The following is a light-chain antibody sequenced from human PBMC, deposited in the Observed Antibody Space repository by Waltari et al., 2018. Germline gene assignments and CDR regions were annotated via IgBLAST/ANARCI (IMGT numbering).Light chain of an antibody. CDR1: QDISTS. CDR3: QQGDTSPPT. J-gene: IGKJ1*01. Sequence: EIHMTQSPSSVSASVGDRVSMSCRASQDISTSLAWYQQKSGKAPSLLIYHSSTLQSGVPSRFSGAGTGTDFTLTINNLHPEDFATYCCQQGDTSPPTFGPGTKVELK. CDR2: HSS. V-gene: IGKV1-12*01.